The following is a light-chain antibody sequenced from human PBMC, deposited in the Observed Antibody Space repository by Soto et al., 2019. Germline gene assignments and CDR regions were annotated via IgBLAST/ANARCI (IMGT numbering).Light chain of an antibody. CDR2: NTS. CDR3: LLYYGGAHLGV. J-gene: IGLJ3*02. V-gene: IGLV7-43*01. CDR1: TGPVTSGYY. Sequence: QAVVTQEPSLTVSPGGTVTLTCASSTGPVTSGYYPNWFQQKPGQAPRALIYNTSEKHSGTPARFSGSLLGGKAALTLSGVQPDDEAEYYCLLYYGGAHLGVFGGGTKLTVL.